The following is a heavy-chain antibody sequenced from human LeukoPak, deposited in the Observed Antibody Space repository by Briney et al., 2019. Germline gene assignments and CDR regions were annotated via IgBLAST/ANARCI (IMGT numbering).Heavy chain of an antibody. CDR3: AKDLQGSY. CDR1: GFTFSGSA. V-gene: IGHV3-23*01. CDR2: ISYSGANT. J-gene: IGHJ4*02. Sequence: GGSLRLSCAASGFTFSGSAMTWVRQAPGKGLEWVSVISYSGANTYYADSVKGRFTISRDDSKNMLYLQMLSPRVEDTAVYYCAKDLQGSYWGQGTLVTVSS.